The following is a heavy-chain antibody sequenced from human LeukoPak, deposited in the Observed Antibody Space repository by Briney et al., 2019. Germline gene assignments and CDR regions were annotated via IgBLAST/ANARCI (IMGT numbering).Heavy chain of an antibody. CDR3: AKDAEHDYGDYYYYYGMDV. Sequence: GGSLRLSCAASGFTFSSYAMSWVRQAPGKGLEWVSAISGSGGSTYYADSVKGRFTISRDNSKNTLYLQMNSLRAEDTAVYYCAKDAEHDYGDYYYYYGMDVWRQGTTVTVSS. V-gene: IGHV3-23*01. CDR1: GFTFSSYA. CDR2: ISGSGGST. D-gene: IGHD4-17*01. J-gene: IGHJ6*02.